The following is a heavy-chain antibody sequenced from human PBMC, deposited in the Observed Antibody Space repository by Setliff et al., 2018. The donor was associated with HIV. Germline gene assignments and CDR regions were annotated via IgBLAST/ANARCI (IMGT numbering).Heavy chain of an antibody. V-gene: IGHV1-2*02. Sequence: ASVKVSCKASGYTFTGYYMHWVRQAPGQGLEWMGWINPNSGGTSYAQKFQGRVTMTRDTSTSTVYMELSSLRSEDTAVYYCARDSGGYNYGFAVGSFDYWGQGTLVTVSS. D-gene: IGHD5-18*01. J-gene: IGHJ4*02. CDR2: INPNSGGT. CDR3: ARDSGGYNYGFAVGSFDY. CDR1: GYTFTGYY.